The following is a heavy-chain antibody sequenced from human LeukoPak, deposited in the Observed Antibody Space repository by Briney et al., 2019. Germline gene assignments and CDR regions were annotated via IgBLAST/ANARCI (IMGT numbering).Heavy chain of an antibody. J-gene: IGHJ4*02. CDR1: GGSISSYY. Sequence: SETLSLTCTVSGGSISSYYWSWLRQPPGKGLEWIGYIYYSGSTNYNPSLKSRVTMSVDTSKNQFSLKLSSVTAADTAVYYCASSGSWDRHFDYWGQGTLVTVSS. CDR2: IYYSGST. CDR3: ASSGSWDRHFDY. D-gene: IGHD6-13*01. V-gene: IGHV4-59*12.